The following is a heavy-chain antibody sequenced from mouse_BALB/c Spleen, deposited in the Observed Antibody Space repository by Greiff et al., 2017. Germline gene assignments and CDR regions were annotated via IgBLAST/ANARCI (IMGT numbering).Heavy chain of an antibody. CDR1: GFDFSRYW. CDR2: INPDSSTI. D-gene: IGHD3-1*01. J-gene: IGHJ1*01. V-gene: IGHV4-1*02. Sequence: EVKVIESGGGLVQPGGSLKLSCAASGFDFSRYWMSWVRQAPGKGLEWIGEINPDSSTINYTPSLKDKFIISRDNAKNTLYLQMSKVRSEDTALYYCASLGATSFDVWGAGTTVTVSS. CDR3: ASLGATSFDV.